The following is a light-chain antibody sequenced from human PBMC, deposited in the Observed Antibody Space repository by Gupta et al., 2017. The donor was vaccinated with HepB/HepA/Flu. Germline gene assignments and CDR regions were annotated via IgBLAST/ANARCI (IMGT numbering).Light chain of an antibody. CDR2: RAS. Sequence: DIVMPQSPDSLAVSLGGRPTINCKSSQSLLSSSDNNNYLSWIQQKPGQPPKLLIYRASTRESGVPDRFSGSGSGTDFTLTISSLQAEDVAIYYCQQYYSAPITFGQGTRLENK. CDR1: QSLLSSSDNNNY. V-gene: IGKV4-1*01. CDR3: QQYYSAPIT. J-gene: IGKJ5*01.